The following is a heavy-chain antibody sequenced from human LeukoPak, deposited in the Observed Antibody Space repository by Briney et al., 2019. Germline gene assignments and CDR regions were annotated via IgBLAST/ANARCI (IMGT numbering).Heavy chain of an antibody. CDR3: ARQFHDTSGLNY. CDR2: ISYDGSNK. CDR1: GFTFSSYG. Sequence: PGGSLRLSCAASGFTFSSYGMHWVRQAPGKGLEWVAVISYDGSNKYYADSVKGRFTISRDNSKNTLYAQMNSLRGEDTAVYYCARQFHDTSGLNYWGQGTLVTISS. D-gene: IGHD3-22*01. V-gene: IGHV3-30*03. J-gene: IGHJ4*02.